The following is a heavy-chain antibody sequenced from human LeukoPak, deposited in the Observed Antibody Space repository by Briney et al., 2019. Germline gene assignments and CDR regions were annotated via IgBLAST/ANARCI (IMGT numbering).Heavy chain of an antibody. CDR1: GGSISSGGYS. D-gene: IGHD1-26*01. CDR2: INHSGST. J-gene: IGHJ5*02. V-gene: IGHV4-34*01. Sequence: PSETLSLTCAVSGGSISSGGYSWSWIRQPPGKGLEWIGEINHSGSTNYNPSLKSRVTISVDTSKNQFSLKLSSVTAADTAVYYCAREGATYNWFDPWGQGTLVTVSS. CDR3: AREGATYNWFDP.